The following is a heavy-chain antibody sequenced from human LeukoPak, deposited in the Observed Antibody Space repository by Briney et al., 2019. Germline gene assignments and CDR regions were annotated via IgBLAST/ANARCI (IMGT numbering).Heavy chain of an antibody. D-gene: IGHD6-13*01. CDR3: ARESGPFGIAAAGFDY. Sequence: PGRSVTLSCAASGFTFSSYAMLWLRQAPGKGLVGLAHIPYDGSNKYYADTVKGRFTMSRDNSMSTLDMQMNSLRAEDTAVYYCARESGPFGIAAAGFDYWGQGTLVTVSS. CDR2: IPYDGSNK. CDR1: GFTFSSYA. V-gene: IGHV3-30*01. J-gene: IGHJ4*02.